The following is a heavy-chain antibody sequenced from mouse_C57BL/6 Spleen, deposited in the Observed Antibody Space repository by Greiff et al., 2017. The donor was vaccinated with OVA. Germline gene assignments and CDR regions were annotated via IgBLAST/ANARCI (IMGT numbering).Heavy chain of an antibody. CDR2: IYPGDGDT. V-gene: IGHV1-82*01. CDR3: ARSNGYPAWFAY. J-gene: IGHJ3*01. CDR1: GYAFSSSW. D-gene: IGHD2-2*01. Sequence: QVQLQQSGPELVKPGASVKISCKASGYAFSSSWMNWVKQRPGKGLEWIGRIYPGDGDTNYNGKFKGKATLTADKSSSTAYMQLSSLTSEDSAVYFCARSNGYPAWFAYWGQGTLVTVSA.